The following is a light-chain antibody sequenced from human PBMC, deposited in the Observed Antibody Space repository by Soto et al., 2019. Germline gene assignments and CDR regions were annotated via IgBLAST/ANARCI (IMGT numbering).Light chain of an antibody. CDR1: QSISSY. J-gene: IGKJ1*01. V-gene: IGKV1-39*01. Sequence: DIQMTQSPSSLSASVGDRVTITCRASQSISSYLNWYQQKPGKAHKLLIYAASSLQSGVPSRFSGSGSGTDFTLTISSLQPEDFANYYCQQYESDSQWTLGQGTKVDIK. CDR2: AAS. CDR3: QQYESDSQWT.